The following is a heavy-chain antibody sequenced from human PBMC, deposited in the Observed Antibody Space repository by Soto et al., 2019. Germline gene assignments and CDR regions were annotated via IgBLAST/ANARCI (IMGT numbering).Heavy chain of an antibody. CDR3: ARLPSRHLVDY. Sequence: SETLSLTCTISGSSINSSGYYWGWIRQPPGKGLEWIGSMFYGVSTYYNPSLKSRVTVSVDTSKNQFSLNLRSVTAADTAVYYCARLPSRHLVDYWGQGTLVTVSS. D-gene: IGHD3-3*02. CDR2: MFYGVST. V-gene: IGHV4-39*01. J-gene: IGHJ4*02. CDR1: GSSINSSGYY.